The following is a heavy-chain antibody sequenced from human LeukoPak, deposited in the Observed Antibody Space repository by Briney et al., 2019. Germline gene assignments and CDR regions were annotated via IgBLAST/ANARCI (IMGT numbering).Heavy chain of an antibody. Sequence: GGSLRLSCAGSGLSFSDFAMTWVRQAPGKGLEWASSMTGNGGTVVYTDSVKGRFTMSRDNSKNTVYLQMNSLRAEDTALYYCTKDPNGNYIGAFDPWGLGTLVTVSS. CDR2: MTGNGGTV. V-gene: IGHV3-23*01. CDR3: TKDPNGNYIGAFDP. CDR1: GLSFSDFA. D-gene: IGHD4-17*01. J-gene: IGHJ5*02.